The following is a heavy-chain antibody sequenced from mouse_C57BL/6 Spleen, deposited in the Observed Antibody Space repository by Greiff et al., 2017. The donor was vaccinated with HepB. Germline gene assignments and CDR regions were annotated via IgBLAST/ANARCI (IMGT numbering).Heavy chain of an antibody. V-gene: IGHV1-81*01. CDR1: GYTFTSYG. CDR2: IYPRSGNT. Sequence: VKLMESGAELARPGASVKLSCKASGYTFTSYGISWVKQRTGQVLEWIGEIYPRSGNTYYNEKFKGKATLTADKSSSTAYMELRSLTSEDSAVYFCAKITTVVATEEGYWGQGTTLTVSS. J-gene: IGHJ2*01. D-gene: IGHD1-1*01. CDR3: AKITTVVATEEGY.